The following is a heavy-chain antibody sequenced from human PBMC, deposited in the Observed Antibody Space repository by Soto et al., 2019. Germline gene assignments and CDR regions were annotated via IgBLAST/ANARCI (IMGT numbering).Heavy chain of an antibody. J-gene: IGHJ4*02. D-gene: IGHD5-12*01. V-gene: IGHV3-30-3*01. CDR1: GFTFTSYA. Sequence: PGGSLRLSCAASGFTFTSYAMHWVRQTPGKGLEWVALISYDGSDKYYADSVKGRFTISRDKSKNTLYLQMNSLRDEGTSVYYWAREYSLSALAPGYWGQGVLVTVSS. CDR3: AREYSLSALAPGY. CDR2: ISYDGSDK.